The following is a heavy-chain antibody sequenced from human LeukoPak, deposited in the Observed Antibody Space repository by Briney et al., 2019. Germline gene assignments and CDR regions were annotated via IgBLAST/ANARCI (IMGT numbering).Heavy chain of an antibody. CDR2: IYYSGST. Sequence: SETPSLTCTVSGGSISSYYWSWIRQPPGKGLEWIGYIYYSGSTNYNPSLKSRVTISVDTSKNQFSLKLSSVTAADTAVYYCARTVRHTNWFDPWGQGTLVTVSS. CDR1: GGSISSYY. J-gene: IGHJ5*02. CDR3: ARTVRHTNWFDP. D-gene: IGHD4-17*01. V-gene: IGHV4-59*01.